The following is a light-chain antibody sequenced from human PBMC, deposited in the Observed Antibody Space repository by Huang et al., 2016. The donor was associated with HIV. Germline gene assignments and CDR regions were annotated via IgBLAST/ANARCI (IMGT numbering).Light chain of an antibody. CDR3: QQTYDSPPLT. V-gene: IGKV1-39*01. CDR2: AAS. J-gene: IGKJ4*01. CDR1: QSISNY. Sequence: DIQMTQSPSSLSASVGDRVIITCRASQSISNYLNWYQHKPGKAPRLLIYAASSLQSGVPSRCSGSGSKTTFTLTISSLQPEDFATYYCQQTYDSPPLTFGGGTRVDMK.